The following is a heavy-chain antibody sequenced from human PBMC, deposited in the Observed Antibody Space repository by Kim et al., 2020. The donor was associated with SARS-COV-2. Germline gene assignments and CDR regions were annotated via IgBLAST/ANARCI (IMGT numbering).Heavy chain of an antibody. V-gene: IGHV3-7*01. J-gene: IGHJ4*02. CDR2: IKQDGSEK. D-gene: IGHD6-6*01. CDR1: RFTFSTYW. CDR3: ARTALSSSLIEYYFDY. Sequence: GGSLRLSCAASRFTFSTYWMSWVRQAPGQGLEWVANIKQDGSEKYYVDSVKGRFIISRDNAKNSLYLQMNSLRAEDTAVYYCARTALSSSLIEYYFDYWGQGTLVTVSS.